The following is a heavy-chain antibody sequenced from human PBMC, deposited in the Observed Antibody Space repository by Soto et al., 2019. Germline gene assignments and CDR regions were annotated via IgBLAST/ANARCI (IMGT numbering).Heavy chain of an antibody. J-gene: IGHJ5*02. CDR1: GGSISSTSYY. CDR2: MYYSGST. Sequence: PSETLSLTCIVSGGSISSTSYYWGWIRPPPGQGLEWIGSMYYSGSTYYNPSLKSRVTISVDTSKNKFAVKLSYVTAADTGFYYCARHVLRFLDAQEYWFNPWGQGTLVTVSS. V-gene: IGHV4-39*01. D-gene: IGHD3-3*01. CDR3: ARHVLRFLDAQEYWFNP.